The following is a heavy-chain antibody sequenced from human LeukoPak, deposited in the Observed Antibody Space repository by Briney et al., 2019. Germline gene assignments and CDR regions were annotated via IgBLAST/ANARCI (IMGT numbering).Heavy chain of an antibody. V-gene: IGHV3-30*18. CDR2: ISYDGSNK. D-gene: IGHD5-24*01. CDR3: AKVTSRWLQSRYYFDY. J-gene: IGHJ4*02. CDR1: GFTFSSYG. Sequence: GGSLRLSCAASGFTFSSYGMHWVRQAPGKGLEWVAVISYDGSNKYYADSVKGRFTISRDNSKNTLYLQMNSLRAEDTAVYYCAKVTSRWLQSRYYFDYWGQGTLVTVSS.